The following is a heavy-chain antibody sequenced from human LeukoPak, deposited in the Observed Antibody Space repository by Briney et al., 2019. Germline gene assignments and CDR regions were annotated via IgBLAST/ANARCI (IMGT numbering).Heavy chain of an antibody. CDR1: GDTLTELS. Sequence: ASVKVSCKVSGDTLTELSMHWVRQAPGKGLEWMGGFDPKEGERVYAQNFQGRFTMTEDTSSGTAYMELNSLRSDDTAVYYCAREGSDFWSGQLYWGQGTLVTVSS. CDR3: AREGSDFWSGQLY. J-gene: IGHJ4*02. CDR2: FDPKEGER. V-gene: IGHV1-24*01. D-gene: IGHD3-3*01.